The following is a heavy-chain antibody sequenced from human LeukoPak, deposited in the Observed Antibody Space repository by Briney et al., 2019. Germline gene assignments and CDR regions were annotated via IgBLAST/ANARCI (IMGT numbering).Heavy chain of an antibody. CDR2: INPNSGGT. CDR1: GYTFTGYY. V-gene: IGHV1-2*02. CDR3: ASARAGYFDWLLNY. Sequence: GASVKVSCKASGYTFTGYYMHWVRQAPGQGLEWMGWINPNSGGTNYAQKFQGRVTMTTDTSTSTAYMELRSLRSDDTAVYYCASARAGYFDWLLNYWGQGTLVTVSS. D-gene: IGHD3-9*01. J-gene: IGHJ4*02.